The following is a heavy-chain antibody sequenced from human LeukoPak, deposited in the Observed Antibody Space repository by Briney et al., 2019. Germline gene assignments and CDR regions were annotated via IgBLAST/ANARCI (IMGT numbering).Heavy chain of an antibody. CDR1: GGSFSGYY. J-gene: IGHJ1*01. V-gene: IGHV4-34*01. CDR3: ARVGSNWYSYFQH. Sequence: SETLSLTCAVYGGSFSGYYWSWIRQPPGKGLEWIGEINHSGSTNYNPSLKSRVTISVDTSKNQFSLKLSSVTAADTAVYYCARVGSNWYSYFQHWGQGTLVTVSS. D-gene: IGHD6-13*01. CDR2: INHSGST.